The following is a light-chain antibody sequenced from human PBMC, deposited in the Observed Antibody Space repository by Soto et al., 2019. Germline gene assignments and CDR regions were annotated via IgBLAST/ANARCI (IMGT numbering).Light chain of an antibody. J-gene: IGLJ3*02. Sequence: QSALTQPPSASGSPGQSVTISCTGTSSDVGAYNYVSWYQQYPGKAPKLMIYEVNKRPSGVPDRFSGSKSGKTAALTVSGLQPEDEAEYHCNSYAGSNIWGFGGGTKVTVL. CDR1: SSDVGAYNY. CDR2: EVN. CDR3: NSYAGSNIWG. V-gene: IGLV2-8*01.